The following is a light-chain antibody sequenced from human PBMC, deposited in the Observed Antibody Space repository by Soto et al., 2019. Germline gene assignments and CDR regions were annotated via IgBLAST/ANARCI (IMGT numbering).Light chain of an antibody. CDR2: VTS. CDR3: QQYSTYPLT. V-gene: IGKV1D-16*01. Sequence: DILMTQSPSSVCASVGDRVTITCRASQDISTWLAWYQQKAEKAPKSLIYVTSSLQSGVPSRFSGSGSGTDFTLTISSLQPEDFATYYCQQYSTYPLTFGGGTKVEIQ. CDR1: QDISTW. J-gene: IGKJ4*01.